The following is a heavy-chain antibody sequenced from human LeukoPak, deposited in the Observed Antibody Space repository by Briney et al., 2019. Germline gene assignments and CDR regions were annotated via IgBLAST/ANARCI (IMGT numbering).Heavy chain of an antibody. Sequence: GGSLRLSCAASGFTFSSYWMSWVRQAPGKGLEWVANIKQDGSEKYYVDSVKGRFTISRDNAKNSLYLQMNSLRAEDTAVYYCARDVYGDCANFDYWGQGTLVTVSS. V-gene: IGHV3-7*01. D-gene: IGHD4-17*01. CDR2: IKQDGSEK. CDR1: GFTFSSYW. J-gene: IGHJ4*02. CDR3: ARDVYGDCANFDY.